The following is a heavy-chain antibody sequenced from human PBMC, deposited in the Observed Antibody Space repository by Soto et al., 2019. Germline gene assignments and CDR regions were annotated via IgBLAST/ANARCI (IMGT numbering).Heavy chain of an antibody. D-gene: IGHD3-10*01. V-gene: IGHV4-34*01. CDR2: INHSGST. CDR1: GGSFSGYY. Sequence: QVQLQQWGAGLLKPSETLSLTCAVYGGSFSGYYWSWIRQPPGKGLEWIGEINHSGSTNYNPSLKSRVTISVDTAKNQFSLKLSSVTAADTAVYYCARAVVRGVIIIRPPRSRYYFDYWGQGTLVTVSS. J-gene: IGHJ4*02. CDR3: ARAVVRGVIIIRPPRSRYYFDY.